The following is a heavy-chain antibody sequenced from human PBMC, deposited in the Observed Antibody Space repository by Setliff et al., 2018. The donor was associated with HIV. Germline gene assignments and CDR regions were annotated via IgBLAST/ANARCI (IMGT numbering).Heavy chain of an antibody. J-gene: IGHJ3*02. Sequence: ASVKVSCKASNYTFSTYAITWVRQAPGQGLEWMGWISTYYGSTKYEQKFQGRVTMTTDLSTSTAHMELRSLRSDDTAVYYCARDARITIFGLLPRGLDAFDIWGQGTMVTVSS. D-gene: IGHD3-3*01. CDR1: NYTFSTYA. CDR3: ARDARITIFGLLPRGLDAFDI. V-gene: IGHV1-18*01. CDR2: ISTYYGST.